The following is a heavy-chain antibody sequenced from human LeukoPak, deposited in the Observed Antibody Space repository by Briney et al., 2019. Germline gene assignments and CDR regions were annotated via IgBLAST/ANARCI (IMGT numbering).Heavy chain of an antibody. CDR3: ASGGSGYSYGYGVIYAFDI. V-gene: IGHV4-59*01. D-gene: IGHD5-18*01. CDR2: IYYSGST. CDR1: GGSISSYY. J-gene: IGHJ3*02. Sequence: SETLSLTCTVSGGSISSYYWSWIRQPPGKGLEWIGYIYYSGSTNYNPSLKSRVTISVDTSKNQFSLKLSSVSAADTAVYYGASGGSGYSYGYGVIYAFDIWGQGTMVTVSS.